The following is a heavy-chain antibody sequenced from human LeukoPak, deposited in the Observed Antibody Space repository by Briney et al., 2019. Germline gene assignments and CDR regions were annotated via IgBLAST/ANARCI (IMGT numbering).Heavy chain of an antibody. CDR2: IYTSGST. Sequence: PSQTLSLTCTVSGGSISSGSYYWSWIRQPAGKGLEWIGRIYTSGSTNYNPSLKSRVTMSVDTSKNQFSLKLSSVTAADTAVYYCARAEYYDFWSGYSASTSSWFDPWGQGTLVTVSS. CDR1: GGSISSGSYY. CDR3: ARAEYYDFWSGYSASTSSWFDP. J-gene: IGHJ5*02. D-gene: IGHD3-3*01. V-gene: IGHV4-61*02.